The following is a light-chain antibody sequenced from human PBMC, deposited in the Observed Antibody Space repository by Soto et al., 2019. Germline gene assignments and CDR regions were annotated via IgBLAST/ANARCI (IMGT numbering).Light chain of an antibody. Sequence: DIPFTQSQAFLASSVGHRITLPCRASQAISSYLAWYQQKKGKPPKLLIYGASTLQSDVPSRFSGSGYGTEFNLTVSSLQAEDSATYYCQQFNDYPLTFGGGTKVDIK. V-gene: IGKV1-9*01. CDR1: QAISSY. J-gene: IGKJ4*01. CDR3: QQFNDYPLT. CDR2: GAS.